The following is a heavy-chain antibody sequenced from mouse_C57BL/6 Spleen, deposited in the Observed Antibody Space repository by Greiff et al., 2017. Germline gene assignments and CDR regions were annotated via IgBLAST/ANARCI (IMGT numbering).Heavy chain of an antibody. J-gene: IGHJ4*01. Sequence: QVQLKESGPELVKPGASVKISCKASGYSFTSYYIHWVKQRPGQGLEWIGWIYPGSGNTKYNEKFKGKDTLTADTSSSTAYMQLSSLTSEDSAVYYCASGSAMDYWGQGTSVTVSS. V-gene: IGHV1-66*01. CDR3: ASGSAMDY. CDR2: IYPGSGNT. CDR1: GYSFTSYY.